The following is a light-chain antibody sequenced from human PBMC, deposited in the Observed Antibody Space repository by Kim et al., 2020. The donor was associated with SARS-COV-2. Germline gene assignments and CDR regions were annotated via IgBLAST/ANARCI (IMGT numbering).Light chain of an antibody. CDR3: NSYTSSDTWV. V-gene: IGLV2-14*01. Sequence: GQSITVSGTGTSIDVGTYNYVSWYQQHPGKVPKLLIYEVTKRPSGASDRFSGSKSGNTASLTISGLQAEDEADYYCNSYTSSDTWVFGGGTKLTVL. CDR2: EVT. CDR1: SIDVGTYNY. J-gene: IGLJ3*02.